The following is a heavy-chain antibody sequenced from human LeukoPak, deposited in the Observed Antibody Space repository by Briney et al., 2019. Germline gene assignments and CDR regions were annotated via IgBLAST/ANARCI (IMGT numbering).Heavy chain of an antibody. V-gene: IGHV1-8*03. J-gene: IGHJ4*02. CDR2: MNPNSGNT. Sequence: ASVKVSCKASGYTFTSYGISWVRQATGQGLEWMGWMNPNSGNTGYAQKFQGRVTITRNTSMSTAYMELSSLRSEDTAVYYCARVGEGDYAFDYWGQGTLVTVSS. D-gene: IGHD4-17*01. CDR3: ARVGEGDYAFDY. CDR1: GYTFTSYG.